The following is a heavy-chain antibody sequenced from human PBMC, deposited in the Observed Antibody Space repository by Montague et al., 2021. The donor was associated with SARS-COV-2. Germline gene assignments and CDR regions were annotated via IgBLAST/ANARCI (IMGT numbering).Heavy chain of an antibody. V-gene: IGHV4-34*01. CDR1: GTSFSGYY. D-gene: IGHD3-10*01. J-gene: IGHJ6*03. CDR3: ARLRDGVVPSPILGVGTYYSYYYMDV. Sequence: SETLSLTCAVHGTSFSGYYWNWIRQPPGKGLEWIGEINHGGSTKYSSSLKRRLTISADTSKNQFSLKLTSVSAAGTAVYYCARLRDGVVPSPILGVGTYYSYYYMDVWGRGTTVTVSS. CDR2: INHGGST.